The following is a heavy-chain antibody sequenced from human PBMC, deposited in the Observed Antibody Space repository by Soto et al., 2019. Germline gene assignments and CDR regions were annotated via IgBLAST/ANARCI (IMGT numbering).Heavy chain of an antibody. CDR1: GGSISSSNW. V-gene: IGHV4-4*02. J-gene: IGHJ6*02. CDR2: IYYSGST. D-gene: IGHD6-6*01. CDR3: ASLSIAVRLGFYGMDV. Sequence: SETLSLTCAVSGGSISSSNWWSWVRQPPGKGLEWIGSIYYSGSTYYNPSLKSRVTISVDTSKNQFSLKLSSVTAADTAVYYCASLSIAVRLGFYGMDVWGQGTTVTVSS.